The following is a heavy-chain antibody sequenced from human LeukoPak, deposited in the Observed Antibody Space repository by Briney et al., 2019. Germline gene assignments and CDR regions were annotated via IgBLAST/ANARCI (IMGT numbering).Heavy chain of an antibody. Sequence: ASVTVSCKTSGYTFTNYYVHWVRQAPGLELEWMGYIVPDTGGVDYDQRFQGRVTMTRDKSISTVYMELSSLKSDDTAVYYCATEDKYCSGGNCGKFWGQGTLVTVSS. CDR3: ATEDKYCSGGNCGKF. V-gene: IGHV1-2*02. CDR1: GYTFTNYY. J-gene: IGHJ4*02. D-gene: IGHD2-15*01. CDR2: IVPDTGGV.